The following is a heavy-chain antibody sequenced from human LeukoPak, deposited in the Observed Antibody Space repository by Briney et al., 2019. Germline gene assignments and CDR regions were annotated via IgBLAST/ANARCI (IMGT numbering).Heavy chain of an antibody. CDR2: IYHSGST. Sequence: SSETLSLTCAVSGGSISSGGYSWSWIRQPPGKGLEWIGYIYHSGSTYYNPSLKSRVTISVDRSKNQFSLKLSSVTAADTAVYYCARRPPPRSDAFDIWGQGTVATVSS. J-gene: IGHJ3*02. CDR3: ARRPPPRSDAFDI. CDR1: GGSISSGGYS. V-gene: IGHV4-30-2*01.